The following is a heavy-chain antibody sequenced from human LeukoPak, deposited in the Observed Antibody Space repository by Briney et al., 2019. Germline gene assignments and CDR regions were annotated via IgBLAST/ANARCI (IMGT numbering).Heavy chain of an antibody. Sequence: PGGSLRLSCAASGFTVSSNYMSWVRQAPGKGLEWVSVIYSGGSTYYADSVKGRFTISRDNAKNSLYLQMNSLRAEDTAVYYCARTREAYDSSGPFDYWGQGTLVTVSS. CDR1: GFTVSSNY. V-gene: IGHV3-66*01. CDR2: IYSGGST. J-gene: IGHJ4*02. CDR3: ARTREAYDSSGPFDY. D-gene: IGHD3-22*01.